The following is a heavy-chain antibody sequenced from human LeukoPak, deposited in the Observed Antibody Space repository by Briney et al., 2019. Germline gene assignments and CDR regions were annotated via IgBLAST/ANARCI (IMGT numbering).Heavy chain of an antibody. Sequence: ASVKVSCKASGYTFTGYSLHWVRQAPGQGLEWMGWFNPNSGGTNYAQKFQDRVTMTRDTSINTAYMELSRLRFDDTAVYYCARGGGTISGVVDYWGQGTLVTVSS. J-gene: IGHJ4*02. CDR1: GYTFTGYS. D-gene: IGHD3-3*01. V-gene: IGHV1-2*02. CDR3: ARGGGTISGVVDY. CDR2: FNPNSGGT.